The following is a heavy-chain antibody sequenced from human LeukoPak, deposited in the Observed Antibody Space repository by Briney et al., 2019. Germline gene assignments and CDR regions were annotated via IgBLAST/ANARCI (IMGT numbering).Heavy chain of an antibody. D-gene: IGHD4-17*01. V-gene: IGHV1-69*05. Sequence: SVKVSCKASRGTFSSYAISWVRQAPGQGLEWMGRIIPIFGTANYAQKFQGRVTITTDESTSTAYMELSSLRSEDTAVYYCAGTRGVTIDYWGQGTLVTVSS. J-gene: IGHJ4*02. CDR3: AGTRGVTIDY. CDR2: IIPIFGTA. CDR1: RGTFSSYA.